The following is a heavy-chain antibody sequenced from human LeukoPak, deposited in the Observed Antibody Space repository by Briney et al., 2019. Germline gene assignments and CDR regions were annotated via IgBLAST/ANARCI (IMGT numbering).Heavy chain of an antibody. J-gene: IGHJ4*02. CDR1: GGSISSTSYY. V-gene: IGHV4-39*01. Sequence: SETLSRTCTVSGGSISSTSYYWGWIRQPPGKGLEWIGSIYYSGNTYYNPSLKSRVTISVDTSKNQFSLKLSSVTAADTAVYYCASQPYYDILTGYSHFDYWGQGTLVTVSS. CDR2: IYYSGNT. D-gene: IGHD3-9*01. CDR3: ASQPYYDILTGYSHFDY.